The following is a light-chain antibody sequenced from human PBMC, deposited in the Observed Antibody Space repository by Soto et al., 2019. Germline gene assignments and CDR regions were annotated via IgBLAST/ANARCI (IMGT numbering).Light chain of an antibody. Sequence: EITLTQSPGTLSLSPGERATLSCRASQSISSTYLAWYQQKPGQAPRLLIYGASSRATGIPDRFSGSGSGTDFTLTISRLEPEDFVVYYCQHYDTSPLYTFGQGTKLEIK. CDR1: QSISSTY. CDR2: GAS. J-gene: IGKJ2*01. V-gene: IGKV3-20*01. CDR3: QHYDTSPLYT.